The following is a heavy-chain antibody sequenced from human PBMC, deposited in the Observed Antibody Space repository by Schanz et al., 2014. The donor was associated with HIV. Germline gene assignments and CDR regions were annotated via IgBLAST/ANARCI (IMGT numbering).Heavy chain of an antibody. J-gene: IGHJ6*02. CDR3: ARDISQTNYDGYGLDV. CDR1: GFSFDDYT. Sequence: QLVESGGVVVQPGGSLRLSCAASGFSFDDYTMHWVRQGPGKGLEWVSLITWDGGSAYYVDSVKGRFTISRDNSKNSLYLQMNSLRTEDTALYFCARDISQTNYDGYGLDVWGRGTTVTVSS. V-gene: IGHV3-43*01. D-gene: IGHD3-3*01. CDR2: ITWDGGSA.